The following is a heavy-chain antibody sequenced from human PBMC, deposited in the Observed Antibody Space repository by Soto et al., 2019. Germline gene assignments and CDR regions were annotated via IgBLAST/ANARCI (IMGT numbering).Heavy chain of an antibody. V-gene: IGHV3-23*01. Sequence: EVQLLESGGGLVQPGGSLRLSCAASGFTFSSYAMNWVRQAPGKGLEWASAISGSGGSTYYADSVKGRFTISRDNSKNTLYLQMNSLRDEDTAVYYCAKEVYCSSTSCYYYMDVWGKGTTVTVSS. J-gene: IGHJ6*03. D-gene: IGHD2-2*01. CDR1: GFTFSSYA. CDR3: AKEVYCSSTSCYYYMDV. CDR2: ISGSGGST.